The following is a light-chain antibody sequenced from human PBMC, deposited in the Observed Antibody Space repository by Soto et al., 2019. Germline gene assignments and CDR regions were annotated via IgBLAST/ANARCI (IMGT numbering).Light chain of an antibody. V-gene: IGLV2-23*01. Sequence: QSVLTQPASVSGSPRQSITISCTGTSSDVGSYNLVSWYQQHPGKAPKLMIFEGSRRPSGVSSRFSGSKSGNTTSLTISGLQAEDEADYYCCSYAGNNTVVFGGGTKLTVL. J-gene: IGLJ2*01. CDR2: EGS. CDR1: SSDVGSYNL. CDR3: CSYAGNNTVV.